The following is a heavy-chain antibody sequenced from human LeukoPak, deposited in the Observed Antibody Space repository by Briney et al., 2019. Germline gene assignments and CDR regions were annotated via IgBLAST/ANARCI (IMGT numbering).Heavy chain of an antibody. CDR1: GVTFSSYA. Sequence: PGRSLRLSCAASGVTFSSYAMHWVRQAPGKGLEWVTIMSYDASNKYYADSVKGRFTISRDHSKNTMYLQMNSLRAEDKAVYYCARYSGDSFTGMDVRGQGTTATVYS. J-gene: IGHJ6*02. D-gene: IGHD4-17*01. CDR2: MSYDASNK. CDR3: ARYSGDSFTGMDV. V-gene: IGHV3-30*04.